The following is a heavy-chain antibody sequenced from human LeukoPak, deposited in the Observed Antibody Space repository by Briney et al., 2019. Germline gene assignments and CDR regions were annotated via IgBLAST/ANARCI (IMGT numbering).Heavy chain of an antibody. V-gene: IGHV1-3*01. D-gene: IGHD1-26*01. Sequence: ASVKVSRKSSGYTFTSYTSHWVRQATGQPLGWMGWISAGDGNTKYSQNFQGRVSFFSNPSATTAFMELSSLRSEDAAVYDCARDSGSGNNDDGGQGTLVSVSS. CDR3: ARDSGSGNNDD. CDR1: GYTFTSYT. J-gene: IGHJ4*02. CDR2: ISAGDGNT.